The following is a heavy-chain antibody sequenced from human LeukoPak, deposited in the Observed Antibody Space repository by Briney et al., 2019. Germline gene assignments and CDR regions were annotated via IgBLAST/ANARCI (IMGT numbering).Heavy chain of an antibody. J-gene: IGHJ3*02. V-gene: IGHV4-61*01. Sequence: PSETLSLTCTVSGGSISSSSYYWSWIRQPPGKGLEWIGYIYYSGSTHYNSSLKSRVTISLDTSKNQFSLKVSSVTAADTAVYYCAREGYNKDAFDIWGQGTMVTVSS. CDR2: IYYSGST. CDR3: AREGYNKDAFDI. CDR1: GGSISSSSYY. D-gene: IGHD3-10*01.